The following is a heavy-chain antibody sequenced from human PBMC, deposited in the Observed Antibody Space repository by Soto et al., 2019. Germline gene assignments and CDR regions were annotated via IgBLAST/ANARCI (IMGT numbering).Heavy chain of an antibody. D-gene: IGHD3-16*01. V-gene: IGHV4-39*01. CDR1: GDSISSSSYY. CDR2: IYYSGST. J-gene: IGHJ5*02. Sequence: LSLTCTVSGDSISSSSYYWGWVRQSPGKGLEWIGSIYYSGSTYYSPSLKSRVTISVDTSKNQFSLKLSAVTAADTAVYSCAKSTYHNWFDPWGQGTLVTVSS. CDR3: AKSTYHNWFDP.